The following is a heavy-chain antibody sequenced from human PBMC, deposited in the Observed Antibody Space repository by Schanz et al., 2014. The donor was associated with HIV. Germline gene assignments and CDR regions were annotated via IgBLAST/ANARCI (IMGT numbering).Heavy chain of an antibody. V-gene: IGHV3-21*04. Sequence: EVQLVESGGGLVKRGGSLRLSCVVSGLIFRTYDMNWVRQAPGKGLEWVSSISSGGDYIYHADSVRGRFTISRDNAKNSLYLQMNSLRVEDTAQYYCARRGNKSPTKGGSFDYWGQGVLVSVSS. CDR1: GLIFRTYD. D-gene: IGHD1-26*01. CDR2: ISSGGDYI. J-gene: IGHJ4*02. CDR3: ARRGNKSPTKGGSFDY.